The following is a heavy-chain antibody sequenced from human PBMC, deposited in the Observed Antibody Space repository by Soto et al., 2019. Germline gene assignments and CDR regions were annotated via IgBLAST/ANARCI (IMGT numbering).Heavy chain of an antibody. CDR3: ARVSSYDILTGYTYGMDV. J-gene: IGHJ6*02. Sequence: PSETLSLTCTVSGGSISSYYWSWIRQPPGKGLEWIGYIYYSGSTNYSPSLKSRVTISVDTSKNQFSLKLSSVTAADTAVYYCARVSSYDILTGYTYGMDVCGQGTTVTVSS. V-gene: IGHV4-59*01. CDR2: IYYSGST. CDR1: GGSISSYY. D-gene: IGHD3-9*01.